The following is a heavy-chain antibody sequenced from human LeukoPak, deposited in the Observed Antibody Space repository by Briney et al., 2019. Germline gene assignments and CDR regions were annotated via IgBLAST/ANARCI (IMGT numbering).Heavy chain of an antibody. D-gene: IGHD2-15*01. CDR3: AKVGGVVVLTASYYFDY. Sequence: GGSLRLSCAASGFTFSSYAMSWARQAPGKGLEWVSAISSSGGSTYYADSVKGRFTISRDSSKNTLYLQMNSLRAGDTAVYYCAKVGGVVVLTASYYFDYWGQGTLVTVSS. J-gene: IGHJ4*02. CDR2: ISSSGGST. CDR1: GFTFSSYA. V-gene: IGHV3-23*01.